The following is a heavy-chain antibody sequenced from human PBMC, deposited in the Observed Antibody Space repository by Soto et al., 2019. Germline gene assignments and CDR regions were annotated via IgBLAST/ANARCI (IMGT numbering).Heavy chain of an antibody. CDR1: GFTFSSYA. D-gene: IGHD6-19*01. CDR2: ISYDGSNK. CDR3: ARDEGRSGWIYYYYGMDV. Sequence: GGSLRLSCAASGFTFSSYAMHWVRQAPGKGLEWVAVISYDGSNKYYADSVKGRFTISRDNSKNTLYLQMNSLRAEDTAVYYCARDEGRSGWIYYYYGMDVWGQGTTVTVSS. J-gene: IGHJ6*02. V-gene: IGHV3-30-3*01.